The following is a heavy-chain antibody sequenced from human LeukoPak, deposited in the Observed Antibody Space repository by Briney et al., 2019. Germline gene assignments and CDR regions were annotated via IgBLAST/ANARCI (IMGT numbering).Heavy chain of an antibody. V-gene: IGHV4-34*01. CDR2: INHSGST. D-gene: IGHD5-18*01. Sequence: SETLSLTCAVYGGSFSGYYWSWIRQPPGKGLEWIGEINHSGSTNYNPSLKSRVTISVDTSKNQFSLKLSSVTAADTAVYYCARGRWIQLSNYYYYGMDVWGQGTTVTVSS. CDR3: ARGRWIQLSNYYYYGMDV. CDR1: GGSFSGYY. J-gene: IGHJ6*02.